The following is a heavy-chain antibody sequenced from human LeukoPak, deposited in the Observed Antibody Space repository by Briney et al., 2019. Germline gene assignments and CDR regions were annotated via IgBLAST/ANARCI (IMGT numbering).Heavy chain of an antibody. D-gene: IGHD4-17*01. Sequence: SQTLSLTCAISGDSVSSNSAAWTWIRQSPSRGLEWLGRTYYRSKWYNDYAVSVKSRININPDTSKNQFSLKLSSVTAADTAVYYCARLLARDYGDYIGAFVFDYWGQGTLVTVSS. CDR2: TYYRSKWYN. J-gene: IGHJ4*02. CDR1: GDSVSSNSAA. CDR3: ARLLARDYGDYIGAFVFDY. V-gene: IGHV6-1*01.